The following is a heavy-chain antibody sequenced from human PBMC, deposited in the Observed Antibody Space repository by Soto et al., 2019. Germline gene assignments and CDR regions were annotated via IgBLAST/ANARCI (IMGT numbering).Heavy chain of an antibody. CDR3: AALVGATPPYYYGMDV. CDR2: IVVGSGNT. J-gene: IGHJ6*02. Sequence: SVNVSCKASVFTFTSSAVQWVRQARRQRLEWIGWIVVGSGNTSYAQKFQERVTITRDMSTSTAYMELSSLRSEDTAVYYCAALVGATPPYYYGMDVWGQGTTVNVS. CDR1: VFTFTSSA. D-gene: IGHD1-26*01. V-gene: IGHV1-58*01.